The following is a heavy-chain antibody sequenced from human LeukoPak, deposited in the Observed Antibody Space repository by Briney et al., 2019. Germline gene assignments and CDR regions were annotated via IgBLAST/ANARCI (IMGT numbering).Heavy chain of an antibody. J-gene: IGHJ4*02. V-gene: IGHV1-69*04. D-gene: IGHD4-17*01. CDR2: IIPILGIA. Sequence: GASVKVSCKASGGTFSSYAISWVRQAPGQGLEWMGRIIPILGIANYAQKFQGRVTITADKSTSTAYMELSSLRSEDTAVYYCAHPNLDHGDYVIDYWGQGTLVTVSS. CDR1: GGTFSSYA. CDR3: AHPNLDHGDYVIDY.